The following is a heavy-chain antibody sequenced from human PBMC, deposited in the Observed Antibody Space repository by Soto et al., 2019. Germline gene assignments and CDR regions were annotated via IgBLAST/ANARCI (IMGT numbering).Heavy chain of an antibody. Sequence: QVQLVQSGAEVKKPGASVKVSCKASGYTFTSYGISWVRQAPGQGLEWMGWISAYNGNTNYAQKLQGRVTMTTDTSTSTAYMELRSLRSDDTAVYYCARESRYCSGDSCSSQHAFDIWGQGTMVTVSS. D-gene: IGHD2-15*01. CDR1: GYTFTSYG. V-gene: IGHV1-18*01. J-gene: IGHJ3*02. CDR2: ISAYNGNT. CDR3: ARESRYCSGDSCSSQHAFDI.